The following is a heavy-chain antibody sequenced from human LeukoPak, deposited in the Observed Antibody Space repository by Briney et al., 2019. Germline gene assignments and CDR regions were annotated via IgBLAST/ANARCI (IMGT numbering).Heavy chain of an antibody. CDR1: GFTFSSYA. Sequence: GGSLRLSCAASGFTFSSYAMSWVRQAPGKGLEWVSAISSTSDITHYADSVKGRFTISRDNSNKMLYLQMNSLSAEDTAVYCCAKDDAAAAEASGEDYWGQGTLVTVSS. V-gene: IGHV3-23*01. D-gene: IGHD6-13*01. CDR3: AKDDAAAAEASGEDY. J-gene: IGHJ4*02. CDR2: ISSTSDIT.